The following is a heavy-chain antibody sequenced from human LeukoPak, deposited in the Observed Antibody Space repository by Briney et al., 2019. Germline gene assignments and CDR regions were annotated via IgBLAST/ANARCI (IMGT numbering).Heavy chain of an antibody. V-gene: IGHV3-48*02. J-gene: IGHJ4*02. CDR2: ISSSSSTI. CDR3: ARAKSGSYSYLDY. Sequence: PGGSLRLSCAASGFTFSSYSMNWVRQAPGKGLEWVSYISSSSSTIYYADSVKGRFTISRDNAKNSLYLQMNSLRDEDTAVYYCARAKSGSYSYLDYWGQRNLLTVSS. CDR1: GFTFSSYS. D-gene: IGHD1-26*01.